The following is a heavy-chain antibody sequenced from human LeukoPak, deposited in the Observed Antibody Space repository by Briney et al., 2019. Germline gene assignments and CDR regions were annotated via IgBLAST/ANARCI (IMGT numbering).Heavy chain of an antibody. CDR2: ISYDGSYK. V-gene: IGHV3-30*18. Sequence: GGSLRLSCAASGFTFSGYGMHWVRQAPGKGLEWVAVISYDGSYKYHGDSVKGRFTISRDNSKNTLYLQINSLRAEDTAVYYCAKEPQWERQDMTYYFDYWGQGALVTVSS. J-gene: IGHJ4*02. CDR1: GFTFSGYG. CDR3: AKEPQWERQDMTYYFDY. D-gene: IGHD1-26*01.